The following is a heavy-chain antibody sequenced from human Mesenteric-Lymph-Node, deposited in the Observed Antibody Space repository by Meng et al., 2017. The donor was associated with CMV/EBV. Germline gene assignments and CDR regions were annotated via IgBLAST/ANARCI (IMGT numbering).Heavy chain of an antibody. CDR3: ARPAFDI. CDR2: ISYDGSNK. J-gene: IGHJ3*02. V-gene: IGHV3-30*03. CDR1: GFTFSSYS. Sequence: GESLKISCAASGFTFSSYSMNWVRQAPGKGLEWVAVISYDGSNKYYADSVKGRFTISRDNSKNTLYLQMNSLRAEDTAVYYCARPAFDIWGQGTMVTVSS.